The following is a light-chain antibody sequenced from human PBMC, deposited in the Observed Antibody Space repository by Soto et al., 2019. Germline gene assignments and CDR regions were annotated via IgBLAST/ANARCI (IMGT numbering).Light chain of an antibody. Sequence: DIQMTQSPSSLSASVGDRVTITCRASQSINSRLNWYQQRPGRAPKLLIYAASSLQSGVPSRFSGSGSGTDFNLTISSLLPEDFATYYCQESYSSPRTFGGGTKVEI. V-gene: IGKV1-39*01. CDR1: QSINSR. J-gene: IGKJ4*01. CDR3: QESYSSPRT. CDR2: AAS.